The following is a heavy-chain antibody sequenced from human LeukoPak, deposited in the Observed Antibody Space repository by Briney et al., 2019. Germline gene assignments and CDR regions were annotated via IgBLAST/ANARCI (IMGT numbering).Heavy chain of an antibody. D-gene: IGHD4-17*01. V-gene: IGHV4-34*01. J-gene: IGHJ5*02. CDR1: GGSFSGYY. CDR2: INHSGST. CDR3: ARQRNFGDSVFWFDP. Sequence: PSETLSLTCAVYGGSFSGYYWSWIRQPPGKGLEWIGEINHSGSTNYNPSLKSRVTISVDTSKNQFSLKLTSVTATDTAVYYCARQRNFGDSVFWFDPWGQGTLVTVSS.